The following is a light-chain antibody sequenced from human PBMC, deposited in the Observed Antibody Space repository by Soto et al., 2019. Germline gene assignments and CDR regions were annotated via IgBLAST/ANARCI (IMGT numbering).Light chain of an antibody. V-gene: IGLV2-8*01. J-gene: IGLJ1*01. CDR2: EVS. Sequence: QSVLTQPPSASGSPGQSVTISCTGTSSDVGGYDYVSWYQQHPGKAPKLMIYEVSKRPSGVPDRFSGSKSGNTASLTVSGLQAEDEADYYCCSYADSNHVFGTGTKLTVL. CDR1: SSDVGGYDY. CDR3: CSYADSNHV.